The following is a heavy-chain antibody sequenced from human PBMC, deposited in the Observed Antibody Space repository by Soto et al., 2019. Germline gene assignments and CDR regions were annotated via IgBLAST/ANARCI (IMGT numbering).Heavy chain of an antibody. CDR1: GYTFTGYY. D-gene: IGHD3-22*01. J-gene: IGHJ4*02. CDR3: ARDLMSGYYYYYFDY. Sequence: ASVKVSCKASGYTFTGYYMHWVRQAPGQGLEWMGWINPNSGGTNYAQKFQGRVTMTRDTSISTAYMEVSRLTSDDTAVYYCARDLMSGYYYYYFDYWGQGTVATFSS. V-gene: IGHV1-2*02. CDR2: INPNSGGT.